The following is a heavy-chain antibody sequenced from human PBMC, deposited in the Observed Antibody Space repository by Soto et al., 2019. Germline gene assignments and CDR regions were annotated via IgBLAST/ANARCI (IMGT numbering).Heavy chain of an antibody. D-gene: IGHD2-15*01. CDR3: TGGYCTGGTCYSGYFQH. V-gene: IGHV3-73*02. Sequence: EVQLVQSGGGLVQPGGSLKLSCAASGFTFSGSTVHWVRQASGEGLQWVGRIRSKANDYATTYIASVKGRFTISRDDSRNTAYLQMSALKTEDTAVYYCTGGYCTGGTCYSGYFQHWGQGALFTVFS. J-gene: IGHJ1*01. CDR1: GFTFSGST. CDR2: IRSKANDYAT.